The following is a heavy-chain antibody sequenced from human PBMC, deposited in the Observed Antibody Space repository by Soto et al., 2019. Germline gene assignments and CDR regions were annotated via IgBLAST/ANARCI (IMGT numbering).Heavy chain of an antibody. D-gene: IGHD4-17*01. J-gene: IGHJ4*02. CDR3: ARQRGYGDYPD. CDR2: VYYSGST. V-gene: IGHV4-39*01. Sequence: QLQLQESGPGPVKPSETLSLTCTVSGGSISSSSYYWGWIRQPPGKGLEWIGSVYYSGSTFYNPSLKSRVTISVDTSKNQFSLKLSSVTAADTAVYYCARQRGYGDYPDWGQGTLVTVSS. CDR1: GGSISSSSYY.